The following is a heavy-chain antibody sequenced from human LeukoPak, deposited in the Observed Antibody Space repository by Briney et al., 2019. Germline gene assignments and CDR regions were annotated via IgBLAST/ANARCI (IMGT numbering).Heavy chain of an antibody. V-gene: IGHV1-18*01. D-gene: IGHD3-9*01. J-gene: IGHJ3*02. Sequence: ASVKVSCKASGYTCTSYGISWVRQAPGQGLEWMGWISAYNGNTNYAQKLQGRFTMTTDTSTSTAYMELRSLRSDDTAVYYCARHVLRYFDWLLSTEDKWSAFDIWGQGTMVTVSS. CDR2: ISAYNGNT. CDR3: ARHVLRYFDWLLSTEDKWSAFDI. CDR1: GYTCTSYG.